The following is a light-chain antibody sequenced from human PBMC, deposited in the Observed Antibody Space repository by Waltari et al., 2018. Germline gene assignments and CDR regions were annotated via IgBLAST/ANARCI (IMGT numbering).Light chain of an antibody. J-gene: IGLJ2*01. Sequence: SSELTQDPAVSVALGQTVRITCQGDSLRTYYASWYQQKPGPAPILVIYGKNNRPSGIPDRFSASSSGNTASLTITGAQAEDEADYYCDSRDTSANRLFGGGTKLTVL. CDR3: DSRDTSANRL. CDR1: SLRTYY. V-gene: IGLV3-19*01. CDR2: GKN.